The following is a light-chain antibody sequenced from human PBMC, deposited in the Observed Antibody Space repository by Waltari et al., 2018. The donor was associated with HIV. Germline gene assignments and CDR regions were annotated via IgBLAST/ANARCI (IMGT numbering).Light chain of an antibody. CDR2: EVN. Sequence: QSALTQPPSASGSPGQSVTISCTGTSSHVGDYNYVSWYQQYPGKVPKLIIYEVNKRPSGVPDRFSGSKSGHTASLTVSGLQAEDEADYYCTSYAGSNVLFGGGTKLTVL. V-gene: IGLV2-8*01. J-gene: IGLJ2*01. CDR1: SSHVGDYNY. CDR3: TSYAGSNVL.